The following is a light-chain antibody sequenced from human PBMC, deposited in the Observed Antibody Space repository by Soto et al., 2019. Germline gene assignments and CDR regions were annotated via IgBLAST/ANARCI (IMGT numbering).Light chain of an antibody. V-gene: IGKV1-5*03. CDR3: QQHEAYPRT. CDR1: QNINVW. Sequence: DIQMTQSPSTLSASIGDRFTITCRASQNINVWLDWYQQKPGKAPKFLIYQSSTLQRGVPSRFSGSGSGTEFTLTISSLQPDDFATYYCQQHEAYPRTFGQGTKVEIK. CDR2: QSS. J-gene: IGKJ1*01.